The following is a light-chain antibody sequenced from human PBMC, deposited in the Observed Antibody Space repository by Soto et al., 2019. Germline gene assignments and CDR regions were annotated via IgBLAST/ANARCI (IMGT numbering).Light chain of an antibody. Sequence: EIVMRQSPATLSVSPGERAPLSCRASQSVSGKVALYQQTPGQATRLLIDGASTRASGIPARCSGSGAGKEFTLTISSLQSEDVAVYYCQQYNNWRTCGQGTKG. CDR1: QSVSGK. CDR2: GAS. J-gene: IGKJ1*01. CDR3: QQYNNWRT. V-gene: IGKV3-15*01.